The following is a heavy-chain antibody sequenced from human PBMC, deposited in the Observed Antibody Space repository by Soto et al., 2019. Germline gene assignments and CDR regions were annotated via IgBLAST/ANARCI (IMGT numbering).Heavy chain of an antibody. J-gene: IGHJ4*02. D-gene: IGHD3-9*01. V-gene: IGHV1-69*13. Sequence: ASVKVSCKAPGGTFRRYAISWVRQAPGQGLEWMGGIIPIFGTTQYAQNFQGRVTITADEPTSTAYMDLNSLRSEDTAMYYCARVPLFDTTGYYGPFDYWGPGTLVTVS. CDR1: GGTFRRYA. CDR2: IIPIFGTT. CDR3: ARVPLFDTTGYYGPFDY.